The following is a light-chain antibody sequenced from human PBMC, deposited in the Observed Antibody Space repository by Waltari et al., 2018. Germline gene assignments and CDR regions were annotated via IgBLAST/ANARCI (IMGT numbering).Light chain of an antibody. V-gene: IGKV3-20*01. J-gene: IGKJ4*01. CDR2: GAS. CDR1: QSVSSSY. CDR3: QQYGSSRGT. Sequence: EIVLTQSPGTLSLSPGERATLSCRASQSVSSSYLAWYQQKPGQAPRLLIYGASSRATGIPDRFSGSGSVTDFTLTISRLEPEDFAVYYCQQYGSSRGTFGGGTKVEIK.